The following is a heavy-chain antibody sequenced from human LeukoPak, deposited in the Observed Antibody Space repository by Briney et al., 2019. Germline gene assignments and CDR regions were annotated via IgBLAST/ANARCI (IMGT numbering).Heavy chain of an antibody. J-gene: IGHJ3*02. V-gene: IGHV3-23*01. CDR2: ISGSGGST. D-gene: IGHD2-15*01. CDR3: AKGDRRMDI. Sequence: GGSLRLSCVASGFTFSNHVMNWVRQAPGKGLEWLSGISGSGGSTYYEDSVKGRFTISRDNSKNTMYLEMNSLRAKDTAVYYCAKGDRRMDIWGQGTMVTVSS. CDR1: GFTFSNHV.